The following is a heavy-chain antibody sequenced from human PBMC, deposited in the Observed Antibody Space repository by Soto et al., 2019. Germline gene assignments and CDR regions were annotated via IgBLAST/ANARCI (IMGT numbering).Heavy chain of an antibody. J-gene: IGHJ4*02. CDR1: GFTFSNAW. CDR2: IKSKTDGGTT. CDR3: TTGHAYDYVWGSYRYDVLSGFDY. D-gene: IGHD3-16*02. Sequence: GGSLRLSCAASGFTFSNAWMNWVRQAPGKGLEWVGRIKSKTDGGTTDYAAPVKGRFTISRDDSKNTLYLQMNSLKTEDTAVYYCTTGHAYDYVWGSYRYDVLSGFDYWGQGTLVTVSS. V-gene: IGHV3-15*07.